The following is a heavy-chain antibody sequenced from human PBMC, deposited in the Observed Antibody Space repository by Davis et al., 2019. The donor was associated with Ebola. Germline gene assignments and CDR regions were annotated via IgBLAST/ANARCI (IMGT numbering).Heavy chain of an antibody. D-gene: IGHD4-17*01. Sequence: ASVKVSCKASGYTFTSYAMNWVRQAPGQGLEWMGIINPSGGSTSYAQKFQGRVTMTRDTSTSTVYMELSSLRSEDTAVYYCARRATVTNYDRAEYFQHWGQGTLVTVSS. CDR2: INPSGGST. V-gene: IGHV1-46*03. J-gene: IGHJ1*01. CDR3: ARRATVTNYDRAEYFQH. CDR1: GYTFTSYA.